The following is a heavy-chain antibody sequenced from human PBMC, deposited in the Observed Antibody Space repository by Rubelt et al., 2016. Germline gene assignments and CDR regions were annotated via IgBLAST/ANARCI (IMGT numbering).Heavy chain of an antibody. CDR3: ARERDYGDYGFWFDP. Sequence: QVQLQESGPGLVKPSQTLSPTCTVSGGSISSGGYYWSWIRQHPGKGLEWIGYIYYSGSTYYNPSLTSRVTISVDTSKNQFSLKLSSVTAADTAVYYCARERDYGDYGFWFDPWGQGTLVTVSS. D-gene: IGHD4-17*01. CDR1: GGSISSGGYY. V-gene: IGHV4-31*03. J-gene: IGHJ5*02. CDR2: IYYSGST.